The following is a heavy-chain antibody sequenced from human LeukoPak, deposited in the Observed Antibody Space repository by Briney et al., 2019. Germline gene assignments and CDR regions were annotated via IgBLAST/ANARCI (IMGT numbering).Heavy chain of an antibody. CDR2: ISSRGDST. D-gene: IGHD6-19*01. CDR3: VKGPRPDITVAHTVEN. Sequence: GGSLILSCAASGFIFSNYAMSWVRQVPGRGLEWVSTISSRGDSTYVADSVKGRFTISRDNSKNSLYLQMNTVRAEDTAVYYCVKGPRPDITVAHTVENWGQGALVTVSS. CDR1: GFIFSNYA. J-gene: IGHJ4*02. V-gene: IGHV3-23*01.